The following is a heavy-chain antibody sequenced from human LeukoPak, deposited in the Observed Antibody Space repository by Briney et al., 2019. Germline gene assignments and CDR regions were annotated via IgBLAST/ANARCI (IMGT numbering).Heavy chain of an antibody. CDR1: GYTFTSYD. J-gene: IGHJ6*03. CDR3: ARAADIVATYYYYYYMDV. V-gene: IGHV1-8*01. Sequence: EASVTLSCTASGYTFTSYDINWVRQATGQGLEWMGWMNPNSGNTGYAQKFQGRVTMTRNTSISTAYMELSSLRSEDTAVYYCARAADIVATYYYYYYMDVWGKGTTVTVSS. CDR2: MNPNSGNT. D-gene: IGHD5-12*01.